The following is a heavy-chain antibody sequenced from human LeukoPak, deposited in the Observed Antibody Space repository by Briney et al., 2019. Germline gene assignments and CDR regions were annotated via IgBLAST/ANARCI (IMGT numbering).Heavy chain of an antibody. V-gene: IGHV3-30*02. D-gene: IGHD3-3*01. Sequence: GGSLRLSCAASGFTFSSYGMHWVRQAPGKGLEWVAFIRYDGSNKYYADSVKGRFTISRDNSKNTLYLQMNSLRAEDTAVYYCAKDSIFGTIYYYYMDVWGKGTTATVSS. J-gene: IGHJ6*03. CDR1: GFTFSSYG. CDR3: AKDSIFGTIYYYYMDV. CDR2: IRYDGSNK.